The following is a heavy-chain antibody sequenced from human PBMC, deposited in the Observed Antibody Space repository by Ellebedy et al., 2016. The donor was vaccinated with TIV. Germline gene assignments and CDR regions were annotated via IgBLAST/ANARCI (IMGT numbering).Heavy chain of an antibody. CDR2: IRSTGSDQ. CDR1: GFTFSNYN. CDR3: ARGWSTPDT. D-gene: IGHD2-15*01. V-gene: IGHV3-21*06. J-gene: IGHJ5*02. Sequence: GESLKISCVASGFTFSNYNMNWVRQSPGKGPDWVSSIRSTGSDQYYAESVKGRFTISRDNAQNTLFPQMNSLRVEDTAVYYCARGWSTPDTWGQGTLVIVSS.